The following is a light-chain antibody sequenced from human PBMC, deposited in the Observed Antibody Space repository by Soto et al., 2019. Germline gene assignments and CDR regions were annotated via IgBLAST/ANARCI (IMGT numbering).Light chain of an antibody. Sequence: DIHMTQSPSTLSATAGDRVTFTCRASQSISAWLAWYQQKPGKAPKLLIYDASNLESGVPSRFSGSGSGTEFTLTISDLQPDDFATYYCQQYENYWTFGQGTKVDIK. V-gene: IGKV1-5*01. CDR2: DAS. CDR1: QSISAW. J-gene: IGKJ1*01. CDR3: QQYENYWT.